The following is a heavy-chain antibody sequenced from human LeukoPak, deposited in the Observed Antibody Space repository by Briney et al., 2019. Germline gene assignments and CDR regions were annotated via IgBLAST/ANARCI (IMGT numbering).Heavy chain of an antibody. CDR1: GFTVSDNY. D-gene: IGHD6-13*01. Sequence: GGPLRLSCGVSGFTVSDNYMTWVRQAPGKGLEWVSVIYKDGSTYYADSVKGRFTISRDNSKNTLYLQMNSLRAEDTAVYYCARAGSSSYDGLDYWGQGTLVTVSS. J-gene: IGHJ4*02. CDR2: IYKDGST. CDR3: ARAGSSSYDGLDY. V-gene: IGHV3-53*05.